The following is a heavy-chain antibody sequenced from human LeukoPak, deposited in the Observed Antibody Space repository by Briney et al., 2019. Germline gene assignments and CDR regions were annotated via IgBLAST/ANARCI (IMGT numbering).Heavy chain of an antibody. CDR2: INPNSGGT. D-gene: IGHD4-11*01. J-gene: IGHJ5*02. V-gene: IGHV1-2*02. CDR1: GYTFTGYY. Sequence: ASVNVSCTASGYTFTGYYMHWVRQAPGQGLEWMGWINPNSGGTNYAQKFQGRVTMTRDTSISTAYMELSRLRSDDRAVYYCAREGDYSNYVNWFDPWGQGTLVTVSS. CDR3: AREGDYSNYVNWFDP.